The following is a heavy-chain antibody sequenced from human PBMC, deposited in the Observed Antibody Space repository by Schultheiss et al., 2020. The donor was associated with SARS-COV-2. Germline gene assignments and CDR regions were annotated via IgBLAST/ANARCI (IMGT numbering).Heavy chain of an antibody. V-gene: IGHV4-59*01. D-gene: IGHD3-10*01. CDR1: GSSITGFF. J-gene: IGHJ4*02. Sequence: SETLSLTCSVSGSSITGFFWTWIRQPPGKGLDPIGNIYYTGITKYSPSLKSRVTISVDTSKKQFSLRLNSVTAADTAVYYCARAARVEQLFSVRGGHLDYWGRGTQVTVSS. CDR2: IYYTGIT. CDR3: ARAARVEQLFSVRGGHLDY.